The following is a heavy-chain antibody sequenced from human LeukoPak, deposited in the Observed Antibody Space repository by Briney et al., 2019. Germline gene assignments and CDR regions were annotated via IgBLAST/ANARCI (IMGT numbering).Heavy chain of an antibody. Sequence: SETLSLTCTVSGYSISSGYYWGWIRQPPGKGLEWIGSIYHSGSTYYNPSLKSRVTISVDTSKNQFSLKLSSVTAADTAVYYCASIAVAGTGHYYYYMDVWGKGTTVTISS. D-gene: IGHD6-19*01. CDR2: IYHSGST. V-gene: IGHV4-38-2*02. CDR3: ASIAVAGTGHYYYYMDV. J-gene: IGHJ6*03. CDR1: GYSISSGYY.